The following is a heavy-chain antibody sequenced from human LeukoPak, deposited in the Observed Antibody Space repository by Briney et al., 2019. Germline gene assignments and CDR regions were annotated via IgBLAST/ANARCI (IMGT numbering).Heavy chain of an antibody. J-gene: IGHJ6*02. CDR1: GHTFTRYY. CDR3: ARDGEDVARSGRVYGMDV. D-gene: IGHD2-15*01. V-gene: IGHV1-2*02. Sequence: ASVKVSCKASGHTFTRYYLHWVRQAPGQGPEWMGWINPNSGGTDYAQKFKGRVTMTRDTSLTTTYMELSSLTSDDTAVYYCARDGEDVARSGRVYGMDVWGQGTTVTVSS. CDR2: INPNSGGT.